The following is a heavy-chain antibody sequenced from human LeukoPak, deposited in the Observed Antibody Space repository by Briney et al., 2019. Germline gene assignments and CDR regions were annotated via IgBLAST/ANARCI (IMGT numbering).Heavy chain of an antibody. D-gene: IGHD3-22*01. J-gene: IGHJ4*02. CDR1: GFTFSSYF. CDR2: IGSDGSSP. V-gene: IGHV3-74*01. CDR3: AKLSFDYYDSSGYQSY. Sequence: GGSLRLSCAASGFTFSSYFIHWVRQGPGKGLVWVSRIGSDGSSPSSADSVKGRFTISRDKAKNTVLLQMYSLRAEDTAVYYCAKLSFDYYDSSGYQSYWGQGTLVTVSS.